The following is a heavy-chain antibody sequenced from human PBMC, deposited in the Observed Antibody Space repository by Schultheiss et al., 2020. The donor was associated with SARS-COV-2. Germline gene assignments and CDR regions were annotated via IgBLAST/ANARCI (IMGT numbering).Heavy chain of an antibody. D-gene: IGHD3-22*01. CDR1: GYTFTGYY. V-gene: IGHV1-2*06. CDR3: ARVGFDSSGYYSGYYYYGMDV. J-gene: IGHJ6*02. Sequence: ASVKVSCKASGYTFTGYYIHWVRQAPGQGLEWMGRINPNSGGTDYAQKFRGRVTMTGDTSISTAYMELSGLRSDDTAVYYCARVGFDSSGYYSGYYYYGMDVWGQGTTVTVAS. CDR2: INPNSGGT.